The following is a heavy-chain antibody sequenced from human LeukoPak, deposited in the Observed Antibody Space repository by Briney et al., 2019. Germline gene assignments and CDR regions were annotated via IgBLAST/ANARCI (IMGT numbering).Heavy chain of an antibody. J-gene: IGHJ4*02. CDR1: GFSLTTSM. Sequence: PGGSLRLSCAASGFSLTTSMMSWVRRVPGQGLEWVSTILQDGETTFYADSVRGRSTISRDNFKDTLFLEMSSLRAEDTAIYYCTKRDGQAFDYWGQGALVTVSS. D-gene: IGHD5-24*01. CDR2: ILQDGETT. CDR3: TKRDGQAFDY. V-gene: IGHV3-23*01.